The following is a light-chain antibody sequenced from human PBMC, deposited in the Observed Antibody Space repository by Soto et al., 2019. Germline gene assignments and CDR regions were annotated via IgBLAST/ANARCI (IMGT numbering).Light chain of an antibody. CDR3: QSYDSSLRGLV. CDR1: SSNIGAGYD. V-gene: IGLV1-40*01. CDR2: GNS. J-gene: IGLJ3*02. Sequence: QSVLTQPPSVSGAPGQRVTISCTGSSSNIGAGYDVHWYQQLPGTAPKVLIYGNSNRPSGVPDRFSGSKSGTSASLAITGLQAEDEADYYRQSYDSSLRGLVFGGGTKLTVL.